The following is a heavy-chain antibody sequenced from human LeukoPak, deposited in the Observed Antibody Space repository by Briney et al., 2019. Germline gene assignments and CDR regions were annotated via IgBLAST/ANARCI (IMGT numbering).Heavy chain of an antibody. CDR1: GYSFTSYW. V-gene: IGHV5-51*01. J-gene: IGHJ6*03. CDR2: IFPGDSDT. Sequence: GESLKISCKGSGYSFTSYWIGWVRQMPGKGLEWMGIIFPGDSDTRYSPSFQGQVTISADNSISTAYLQWSSLEASDTAMYYCARIIPPVWNYMDVWGKGTTVTISS. D-gene: IGHD3-16*01. CDR3: ARIIPPVWNYMDV.